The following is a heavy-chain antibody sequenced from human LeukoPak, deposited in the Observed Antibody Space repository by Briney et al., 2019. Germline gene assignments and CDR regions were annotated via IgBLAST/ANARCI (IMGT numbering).Heavy chain of an antibody. D-gene: IGHD3-9*01. Sequence: GGSLRLSCAASGFTFSSYSMNWVRQAPGKGLEWVSAISGSGGSTYYADSVKGRFTISRDNSKNTLYLQMNSLRAEDTAVYYCAKDLKYFDWLLPFDYWGQGTLVTVSS. J-gene: IGHJ4*02. CDR1: GFTFSSYS. CDR2: ISGSGGST. CDR3: AKDLKYFDWLLPFDY. V-gene: IGHV3-23*01.